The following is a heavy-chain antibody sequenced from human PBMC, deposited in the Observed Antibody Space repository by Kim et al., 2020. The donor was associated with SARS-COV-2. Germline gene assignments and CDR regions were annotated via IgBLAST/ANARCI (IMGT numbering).Heavy chain of an antibody. CDR2: IPYDGRNQ. CDR3: VAVIGGREFQN. V-gene: IGHV3-30*04. J-gene: IGHJ4*02. D-gene: IGHD2-21*01. Sequence: GGSLRLSCVGSGFTFSSHAMHWVRQGLGKGLEWVAHIPYDGRNQYYPESVKGRFSISRDNSKNTLYLQMNSLRVDDTAMYYCVAVIGGREFQNWGQGTLV. CDR1: GFTFSSHA.